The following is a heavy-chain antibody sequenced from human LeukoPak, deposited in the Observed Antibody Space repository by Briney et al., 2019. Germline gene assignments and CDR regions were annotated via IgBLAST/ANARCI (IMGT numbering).Heavy chain of an antibody. J-gene: IGHJ4*02. V-gene: IGHV3-53*01. CDR1: GFTFSRDY. D-gene: IGHD1-26*01. Sequence: GGSLRLSCAASGFTFSRDYMSWVRQAPGRGLEWVSVIYTGGSTYYADSVTGRFTISRDNSENTLYLQMNNLRAEDTAVYYCARSLGARGDYWGQGTLVTVSS. CDR3: ARSLGARGDY. CDR2: IYTGGST.